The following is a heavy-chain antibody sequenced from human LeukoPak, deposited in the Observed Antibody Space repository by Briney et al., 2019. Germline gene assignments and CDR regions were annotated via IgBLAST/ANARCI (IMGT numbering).Heavy chain of an antibody. J-gene: IGHJ4*02. D-gene: IGHD2-2*01. CDR2: IKLDGSGK. V-gene: IGHV3-7*01. CDR3: ATISSPLGY. CDR1: GLTFSGYW. Sequence: PGGSLRLSCAASGLTFSGYWMSWVRQAPGKGLEWVANIKLDGSGKYYVDSVKGRFTISRDNAKNSVYLQMNSLRAEDTAVYYCATISSPLGYWGQGTLVTVSS.